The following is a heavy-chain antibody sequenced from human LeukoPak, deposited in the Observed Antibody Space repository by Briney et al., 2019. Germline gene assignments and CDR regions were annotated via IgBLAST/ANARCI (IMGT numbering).Heavy chain of an antibody. Sequence: QPGRSLRLSCAASGFTFSGYAMHWVRQAPGKGLEWVAVISYDGSNKYYADSVKGRFTISRDNSKNTLYLQMNSLRAEDTAVYYCADGGRWFGELFQFDYWGQGTLVTVSS. V-gene: IGHV3-30*01. J-gene: IGHJ4*02. CDR3: ADGGRWFGELFQFDY. CDR1: GFTFSGYA. D-gene: IGHD3-10*01. CDR2: ISYDGSNK.